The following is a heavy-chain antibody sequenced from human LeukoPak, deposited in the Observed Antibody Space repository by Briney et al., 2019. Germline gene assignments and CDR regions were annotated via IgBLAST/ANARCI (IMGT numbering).Heavy chain of an antibody. J-gene: IGHJ4*01. V-gene: IGHV4-31*03. D-gene: IGHD3-3*01. Sequence: NPSETLSLTCTVSGGSISSGGYYWSWIRQHPGKGLEWIGYIYYSGSTYYNPSLKSRVTISVDTSKNQFSLKLTSVTAADTAVYYCARNSNYDFWSNYYWGHGTLVTVPS. CDR3: ARNSNYDFWSNYY. CDR2: IYYSGST. CDR1: GGSISSGGYY.